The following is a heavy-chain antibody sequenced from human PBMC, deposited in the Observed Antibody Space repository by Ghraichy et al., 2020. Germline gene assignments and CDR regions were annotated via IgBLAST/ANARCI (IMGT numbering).Heavy chain of an antibody. CDR1: GFAFSSYS. CDR3: ARVGCSGGKCHNRGYYYYGMDV. Sequence: GGSLRLSCAASGFAFSSYSMNWVRQAPGKGLEWVSTISTSGNYIHYADSVKGRFTISRDNAQNSLCLHMNSLRAEDTAVYYCARVGCSGGKCHNRGYYYYGMDVWGKGTAVAVSS. V-gene: IGHV3-21*01. J-gene: IGHJ6*04. D-gene: IGHD2-15*01. CDR2: ISTSGNYI.